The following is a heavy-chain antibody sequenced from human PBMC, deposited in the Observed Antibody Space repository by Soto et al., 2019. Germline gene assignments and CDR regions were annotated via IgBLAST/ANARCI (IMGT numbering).Heavy chain of an antibody. CDR1: GGTFRNYP. V-gene: IGHV1-69*02. D-gene: IGHD2-2*01. Sequence: QVQLVQSGAEVKKPGSSVKVSCKASGGTFRNYPINWVRQAPGKGLEWMGSILPIIDIPDYAQNFQARLTITADKSTSTPYMELSSLRSEDTAMYFCARGRLVVLNYFHSWGQGTLVTVSS. J-gene: IGHJ4*02. CDR3: ARGRLVVLNYFHS. CDR2: ILPIIDIP.